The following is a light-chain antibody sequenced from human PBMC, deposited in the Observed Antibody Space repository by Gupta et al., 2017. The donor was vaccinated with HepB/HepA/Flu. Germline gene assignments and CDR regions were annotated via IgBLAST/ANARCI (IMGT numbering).Light chain of an antibody. CDR3: QQYKIWPPWT. V-gene: IGKV3-15*01. CDR1: QSVRSN. CDR2: GAS. J-gene: IGKJ1*01. Sequence: EIVMTQSPATLSVSPGERATLSCRASQSVRSNLAWYQQKPGQAPRLLIYGASTRATGITARFSGSGFGKELTLTISSRQSEDFAGYYCQQYKIWPPWTFGQGTKVEIK.